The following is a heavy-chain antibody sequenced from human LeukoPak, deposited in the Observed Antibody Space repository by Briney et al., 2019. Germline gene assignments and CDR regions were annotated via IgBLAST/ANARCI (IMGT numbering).Heavy chain of an antibody. CDR3: ARGSTYYDFWSGSQGMSHFAY. V-gene: IGHV3-7*03. Sequence: QAGGSLRLSCAASGFTFSSYWMSWVRQAPGKGLEWVANIKQDGSEKYYVDSVKGRFTISRDNAKNSLYLQMNSLRAEDTAVYYCARGSTYYDFWSGSQGMSHFAYWGQGTLVTVSS. J-gene: IGHJ4*02. CDR2: IKQDGSEK. D-gene: IGHD3-3*01. CDR1: GFTFSSYW.